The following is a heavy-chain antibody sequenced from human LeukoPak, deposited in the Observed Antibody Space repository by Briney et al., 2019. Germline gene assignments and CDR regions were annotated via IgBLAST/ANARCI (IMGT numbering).Heavy chain of an antibody. Sequence: PSETLSLTCTVSGGSITNYYWSWIRQPPGKGLEWIGYIYYSGSTNYNPSLKSRVTISVDTSKNQFSLKLSSVTAADTAVYYCARRWFLEWLPPEGTDAFDIWGQGTMVTVSS. CDR3: ARRWFLEWLPPEGTDAFDI. CDR2: IYYSGST. V-gene: IGHV4-59*08. D-gene: IGHD3-3*01. J-gene: IGHJ3*02. CDR1: GGSITNYY.